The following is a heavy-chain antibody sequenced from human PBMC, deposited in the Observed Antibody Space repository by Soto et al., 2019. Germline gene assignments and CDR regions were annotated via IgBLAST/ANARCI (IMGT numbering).Heavy chain of an antibody. CDR3: AREVPSWSDEAHLSY. V-gene: IGHV3-33*01. CDR2: IWYDGSKK. CDR1: GLTFNTNG. J-gene: IGHJ4*02. D-gene: IGHD2-8*02. Sequence: QVQLVESGGDVVLPGTSLRLSCAVSGLTFNTNGMHWVRQAPGKGLEWVAVIWYDGSKKYYADSVKGRFTISRDNSKNTLYLQMNSLRVEDTAVYYCAREVPSWSDEAHLSYWGQGTLVTVSS.